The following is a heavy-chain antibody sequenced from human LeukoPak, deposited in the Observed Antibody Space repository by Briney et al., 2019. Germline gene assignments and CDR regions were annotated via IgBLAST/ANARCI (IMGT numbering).Heavy chain of an antibody. CDR1: GFTFSSYW. CDR3: ARAFSGYGPLDY. J-gene: IGHJ4*02. D-gene: IGHD5-12*01. Sequence: GGSLRLSCAASGFTFSSYWMHWVRQAPGKGLVWVSRINSDGSSTSYADSVKGRFTISRDNAKNTLYLQMNSLRAEDTAVYYCARAFSGYGPLDYRGQGTLVTVSS. CDR2: INSDGSST. V-gene: IGHV3-74*01.